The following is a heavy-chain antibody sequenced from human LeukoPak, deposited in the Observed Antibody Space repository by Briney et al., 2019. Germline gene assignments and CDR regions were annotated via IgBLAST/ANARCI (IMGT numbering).Heavy chain of an antibody. CDR2: ISYDGSNK. Sequence: GRSLRLSCAASGFTFSSYGMHWVRQAPGKGLEWVAVISYDGSNKYYADSVKGRFTISRDNSKNTLYLQMNSLRAEDTAVYYCARDIKLVRDVDYWGQGTLVTVSS. J-gene: IGHJ4*02. D-gene: IGHD6-6*01. CDR1: GFTFSSYG. CDR3: ARDIKLVRDVDY. V-gene: IGHV3-30*03.